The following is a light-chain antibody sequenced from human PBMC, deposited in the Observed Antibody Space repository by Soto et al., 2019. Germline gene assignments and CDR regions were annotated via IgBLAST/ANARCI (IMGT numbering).Light chain of an antibody. CDR3: QQYGSSMRT. V-gene: IGKV3-20*01. CDR1: QSVSSSY. CDR2: GES. Sequence: EIVLTQSPGTLSVSPGDSATLSCRASQSVSSSYLAWYQQKPGQAPRLLIYGESSRATGIPDRLSGSGSGTDLTLTISRLEPEDFAVYYCQQYGSSMRTCGQGTKVDIK. J-gene: IGKJ1*01.